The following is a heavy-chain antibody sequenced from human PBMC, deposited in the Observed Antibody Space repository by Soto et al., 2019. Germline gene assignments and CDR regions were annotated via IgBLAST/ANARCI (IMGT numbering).Heavy chain of an antibody. D-gene: IGHD3-3*01. CDR1: GFTFSDYY. CDR2: ISSSGSTI. J-gene: IGHJ6*02. CDR3: ARGHTHYDFWSGYFMTRTNYYYYGMDV. Sequence: PGGSLRLSCAASGFTFSDYYMSWIRQAPGKGLEWVSYISSSGSTIYYADSVKGRFTISRDNAKNSLYLQMNSLRAEDTAVYYCARGHTHYDFWSGYFMTRTNYYYYGMDVWGQGTTVTVSS. V-gene: IGHV3-11*01.